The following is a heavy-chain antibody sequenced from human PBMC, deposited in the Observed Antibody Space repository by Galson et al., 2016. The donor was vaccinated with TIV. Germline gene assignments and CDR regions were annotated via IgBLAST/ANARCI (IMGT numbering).Heavy chain of an antibody. V-gene: IGHV3-23*01. CDR1: AFTFRNNA. Sequence: SLRLSCAVSAFTFRNNAMSWVRQAPGRGLEWVSSISRTGDEAYYADSVKGRFTISRDSSTNTVHLQMNSLRAEDTAVYYCATVGVTTGFEYWGQGTLVTVSS. D-gene: IGHD1-14*01. CDR2: ISRTGDEA. J-gene: IGHJ4*02. CDR3: ATVGVTTGFEY.